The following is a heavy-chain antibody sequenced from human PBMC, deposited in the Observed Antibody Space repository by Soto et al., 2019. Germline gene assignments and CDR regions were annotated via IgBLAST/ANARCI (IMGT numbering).Heavy chain of an antibody. Sequence: PSDTLSLTCAFNGVSFIGYYWSWIRQPPGKGLEWIGEINHSGSTNYNPSLKSRVTISVDTSKNQFSLKLSSVTAADTAVYYCARAGRLYYYYGMDVWGQGTTVT. CDR3: ARAGRLYYYYGMDV. CDR1: GVSFIGYY. J-gene: IGHJ6*02. V-gene: IGHV4-34*01. CDR2: INHSGST.